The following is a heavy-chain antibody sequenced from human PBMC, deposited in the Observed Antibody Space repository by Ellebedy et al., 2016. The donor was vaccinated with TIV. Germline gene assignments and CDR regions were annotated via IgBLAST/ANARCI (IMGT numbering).Heavy chain of an antibody. V-gene: IGHV1-2*02. CDR1: RYTFTGYY. CDR3: ATGHLYCSGGSCYSWFDP. D-gene: IGHD2-15*01. CDR2: INPNSGGT. J-gene: IGHJ5*02. Sequence: ASVKVSXKASRYTFTGYYMHWVRQAPGQGLEWMGWINPNSGGTNYAQKFQGRVTMTRDTSISTAYMELSSLRSEDTAVYYCATGHLYCSGGSCYSWFDPWGQGTLVTVSS.